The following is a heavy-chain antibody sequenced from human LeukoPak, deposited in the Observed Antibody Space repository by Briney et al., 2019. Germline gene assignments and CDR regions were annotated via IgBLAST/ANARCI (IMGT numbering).Heavy chain of an antibody. Sequence: PSETLSLTCTVSGGSISSYYWNWIRQPPGKGLEWIGSVYYSGSTNYNPSLKSRVTISVDTSKNQFSLKLSSVTAADTAVYYCARSFYMDVWGKGTTVTVSS. CDR3: ARSFYMDV. CDR1: GGSISSYY. V-gene: IGHV4-59*01. CDR2: VYYSGST. J-gene: IGHJ6*03.